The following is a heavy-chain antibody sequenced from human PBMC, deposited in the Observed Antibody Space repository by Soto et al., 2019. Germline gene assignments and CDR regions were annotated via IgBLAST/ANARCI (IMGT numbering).Heavy chain of an antibody. D-gene: IGHD3-3*01. V-gene: IGHV3-48*03. Sequence: GGSLRLSCATSGFTFSSYEMNWVRQAPGKGLEWVSYISSSGSTIYYADSVKGRFTISRDNAKNSLYLQMNSLRAEDTAVYYCARDFTIFGVVTYYGMDVWGQGTTVTVSS. J-gene: IGHJ6*02. CDR2: ISSSGSTI. CDR1: GFTFSSYE. CDR3: ARDFTIFGVVTYYGMDV.